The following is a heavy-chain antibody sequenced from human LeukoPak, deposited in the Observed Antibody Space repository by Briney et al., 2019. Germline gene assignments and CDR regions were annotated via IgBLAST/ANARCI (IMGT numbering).Heavy chain of an antibody. CDR2: INDDGRST. V-gene: IGHV3-74*01. CDR3: ARSGDLLLENWFDP. J-gene: IGHJ5*02. CDR1: GFTFSSYW. Sequence: PGGSLRLSCAASGFTFSSYWMHWVRQAPGKGLVGVSRINDDGRSTSYADSVKGRFTISRDNAKNTLYLQMNSLRAEDTAMYYCARSGDLLLENWFDPWGQGTLVTVSS. D-gene: IGHD1-1*01.